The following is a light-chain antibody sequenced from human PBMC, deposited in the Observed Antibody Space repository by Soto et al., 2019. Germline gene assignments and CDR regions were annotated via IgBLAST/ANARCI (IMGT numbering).Light chain of an antibody. Sequence: DVQMTQSPSSLSASVGDRVTITCRASQGLSSYLAWYQQKPGKAPKLLIYAASTLQSGVPSRFSGSESGTDFTLTISNLQPDDCATYYCQQYENYWTFGQGTKVDIK. J-gene: IGKJ1*01. CDR1: QGLSSY. V-gene: IGKV1-9*01. CDR2: AAS. CDR3: QQYENYWT.